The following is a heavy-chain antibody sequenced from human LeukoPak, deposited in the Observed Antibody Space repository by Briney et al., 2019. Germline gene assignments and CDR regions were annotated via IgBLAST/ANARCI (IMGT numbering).Heavy chain of an antibody. CDR3: ARELSSSSSSWFDP. V-gene: IGHV4-38-2*02. Sequence: SETLSLTCTVSGYSISSGYYWGWIRQPPGEGLEWIGSIYHSGSTYYNPSLKSRVTISVDTSKNQFSLKLSSVTAADTAVYYCARELSSSSSSWFDPWGQGTLVTVSS. CDR2: IYHSGST. J-gene: IGHJ5*02. D-gene: IGHD6-6*01. CDR1: GYSISSGYY.